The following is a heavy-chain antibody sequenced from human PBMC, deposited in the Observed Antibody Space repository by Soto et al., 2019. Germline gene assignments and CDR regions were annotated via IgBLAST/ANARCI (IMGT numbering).Heavy chain of an antibody. D-gene: IGHD3-3*02. CDR2: IYHSGST. V-gene: IGHV4-30-2*01. CDR3: ARDLLATFDP. Sequence: SETLSVTCAVSGGSISSGGYSWSWIRQPPGKGLEWIGYIYHSGSTYYNPSLKSRVTISVDRSKNQFSLKLSSVTAADTAVYYCARDLLATFDPWGQGTLVTVSS. CDR1: GGSISSGGYS. J-gene: IGHJ5*02.